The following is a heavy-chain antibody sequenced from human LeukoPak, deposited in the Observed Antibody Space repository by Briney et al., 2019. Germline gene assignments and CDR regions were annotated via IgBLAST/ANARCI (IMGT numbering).Heavy chain of an antibody. Sequence: GGSLRLSCTASGFTFSDYLMNWVRQAPGKGLEWVSSIRSSADYIYYVDSVKGRFTISRDSAKNSLFLQMNSLRAEDTAVYYCARVLRYCSGGNCYSGGLGYMDVWGKGTTVTISS. V-gene: IGHV3-21*04. J-gene: IGHJ6*03. CDR2: IRSSADYI. D-gene: IGHD2-15*01. CDR1: GFTFSDYL. CDR3: ARVLRYCSGGNCYSGGLGYMDV.